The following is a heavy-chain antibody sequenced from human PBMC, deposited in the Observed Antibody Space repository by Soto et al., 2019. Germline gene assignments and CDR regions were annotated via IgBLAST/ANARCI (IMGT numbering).Heavy chain of an antibody. CDR1: GFTVSNNY. CDR3: GTQRGGGGY. Sequence: EVQLVESGGGLIQPGGSLRLSCAVSGFTVSNNYMSWVRQAPGKGQEGVSVIYSGGYTAYGDSVKGRFTISRDNSKNTLYLQMKSLGAAGPAVYYWGTQRGGGGYWGQGTLVTVSS. CDR2: IYSGGYT. D-gene: IGHD6-25*01. V-gene: IGHV3-53*01. J-gene: IGHJ4*02.